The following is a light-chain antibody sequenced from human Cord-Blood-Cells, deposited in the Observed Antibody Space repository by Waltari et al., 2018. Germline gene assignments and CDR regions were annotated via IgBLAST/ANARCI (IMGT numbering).Light chain of an antibody. CDR2: EDN. CDR1: SGSIASNY. J-gene: IGLJ3*02. CDR3: QCYDSGNHWV. Sequence: FMLTQPHSVSESTGKTVTISCTRSSGSIASNYVQWYHQRPGSSPTTVIYEDNQRPAGVPNRFSGSIDSSSNSAPLTITGLKSEDEADYYSQCYDSGNHWVYGGGTKLTDL. V-gene: IGLV6-57*01.